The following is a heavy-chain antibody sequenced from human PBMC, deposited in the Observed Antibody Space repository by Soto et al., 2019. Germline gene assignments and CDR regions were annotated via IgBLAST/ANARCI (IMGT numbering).Heavy chain of an antibody. CDR2: IYYSGST. V-gene: IGHV4-39*01. J-gene: IGHJ5*02. CDR3: AGIPAAIGVGWFDP. D-gene: IGHD2-2*02. CDR1: GGSISSSSYY. Sequence: QLQLQESGPGVGKPSETLSLTCTVSGGSISSSSYYWGWIRQPPGKGLEWIGSIYYSGSTYYNPSLKSRVTISVDTSKNQFSLKLSSVTAADTAVSYCAGIPAAIGVGWFDPWGQGTLVTVSS.